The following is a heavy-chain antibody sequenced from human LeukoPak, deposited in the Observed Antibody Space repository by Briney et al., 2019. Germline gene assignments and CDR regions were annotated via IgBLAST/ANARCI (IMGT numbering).Heavy chain of an antibody. CDR2: LSYDGSDK. V-gene: IGHV3-30-3*01. CDR3: ASVRGHSSADGMDV. CDR1: GFTFSRYA. J-gene: IGHJ6*02. Sequence: GGSLRLSCAASGFTFSRYAMHWVRQAPGKGLEWVAGLSYDGSDKFHADSVKGRSTISRDNSKNTLYLQMNSLRGEDMAVYYCASVRGHSSADGMDVWGQGTTVTVSS. D-gene: IGHD3-22*01.